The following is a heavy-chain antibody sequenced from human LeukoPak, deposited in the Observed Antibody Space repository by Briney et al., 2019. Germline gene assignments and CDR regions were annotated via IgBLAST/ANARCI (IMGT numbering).Heavy chain of an antibody. D-gene: IGHD6-19*01. J-gene: IGHJ4*02. CDR3: ARHATYSSGWYGPDY. V-gene: IGHV4-39*01. CDR1: GASISSSSYY. CDR2: IYSSGST. Sequence: SETLSLTCTVSGASISSSSYYWGWIRQPPGKGPEWIGSIYSSGSTYYNPSLKSRVTMSVDTSKNQFSLKLSSVTAADTAVYYCARHATYSSGWYGPDYWGQGTLVTVSS.